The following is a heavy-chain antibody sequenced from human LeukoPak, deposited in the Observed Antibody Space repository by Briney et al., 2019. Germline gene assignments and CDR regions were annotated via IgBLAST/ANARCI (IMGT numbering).Heavy chain of an antibody. CDR2: INRDGTGT. CDR3: ARGLSYAVAYGDY. D-gene: IGHD6-19*01. Sequence: GGSLRLSCAPSGFIFSDYWFHWVRQTPGQGLVWVAAINRDGTGTSHADPVRGRFTVSRDNAKNTLYLQLNSLRADDTAVYYCARGLSYAVAYGDYWGQGTLVTVSS. V-gene: IGHV3-74*01. J-gene: IGHJ4*02. CDR1: GFIFSDYW.